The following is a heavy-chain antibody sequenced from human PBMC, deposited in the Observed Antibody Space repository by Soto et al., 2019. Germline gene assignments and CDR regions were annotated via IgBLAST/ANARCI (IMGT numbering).Heavy chain of an antibody. CDR1: GFTFSSSA. V-gene: IGHV3-23*01. CDR3: AKAGSSSWYLFDY. Sequence: PGGSLRLSCAASGFTFSSSAMSWVRQAPGKGLEWVSTISSGASDTFFADSVKGRFTISRDNSKNTLHLQMNSLRAADTAVYYCAKAGSSSWYLFDYWGQGTLVTVSS. CDR2: ISSGASDT. J-gene: IGHJ4*02. D-gene: IGHD6-13*01.